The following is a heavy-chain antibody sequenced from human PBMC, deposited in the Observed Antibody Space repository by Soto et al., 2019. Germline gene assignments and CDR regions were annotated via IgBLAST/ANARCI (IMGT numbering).Heavy chain of an antibody. V-gene: IGHV3-21*04. CDR1: GFTFSSYS. D-gene: IGHD3-9*01. J-gene: IGHJ4*02. CDR3: ARVWRRLTFLGYFDY. Sequence: PGGSLRLSCAASGFTFSSYSMNWVRQAPGKGLEWVSSISSSSSYIYYADSVKGRFTISRDNAKNSLYLQMNSLRSEDTAVYYCARVWRRLTFLGYFDYWGQGTLVTVSS. CDR2: ISSSSSYI.